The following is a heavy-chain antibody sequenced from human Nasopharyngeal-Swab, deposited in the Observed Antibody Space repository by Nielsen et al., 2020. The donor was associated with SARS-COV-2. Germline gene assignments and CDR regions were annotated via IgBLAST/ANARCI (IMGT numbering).Heavy chain of an antibody. CDR3: ALGWYYDSSGYYYYYGMDV. CDR1: GGSISSGSYY. D-gene: IGHD3-22*01. Sequence: SETLSLTCTVSGGSISSGSYYWSWIRQPAGKGLEWIGRIYTSGSTYYNPSLKSRVTISVDTSKNQFSLKLSSVTAADTAVYYCALGWYYDSSGYYYYYGMDVWGQGTTVTVSS. J-gene: IGHJ6*02. CDR2: IYTSGST. V-gene: IGHV4-61*02.